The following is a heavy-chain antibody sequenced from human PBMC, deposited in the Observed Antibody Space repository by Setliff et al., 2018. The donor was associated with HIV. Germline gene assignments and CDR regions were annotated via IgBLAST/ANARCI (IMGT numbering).Heavy chain of an antibody. D-gene: IGHD3-22*01. J-gene: IGHJ1*01. V-gene: IGHV1-18*01. Sequence: GASVKVSCKASGYTFISYGISWVRQAPGQGLEWMGWISAYNGNTNYAQKFQGRVTMTRDTSTSTVYMELSSLRSEDTAVYYCARDWEARADYYDTSGQAQYFQHWGQGTLVTVSS. CDR1: GYTFISYG. CDR3: ARDWEARADYYDTSGQAQYFQH. CDR2: ISAYNGNT.